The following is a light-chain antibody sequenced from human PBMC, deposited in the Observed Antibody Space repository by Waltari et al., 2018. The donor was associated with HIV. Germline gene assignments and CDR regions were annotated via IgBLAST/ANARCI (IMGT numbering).Light chain of an antibody. Sequence: QSALTQPPSASGSPGQSVTISCTGTSSDVGRYDYVSCYQQHPGKAPKLLIYEVNKRPARLPDRLSGSKSGNTASLTVSGLQAEDEAEYYCTSYAGINPVAFGGGTNLTVL. CDR1: SSDVGRYDY. V-gene: IGLV2-8*01. CDR2: EVN. CDR3: TSYAGINPVA. J-gene: IGLJ2*01.